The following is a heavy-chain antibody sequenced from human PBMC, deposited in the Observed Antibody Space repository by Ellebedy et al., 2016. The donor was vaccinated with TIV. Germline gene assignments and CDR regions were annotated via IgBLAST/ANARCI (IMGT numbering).Heavy chain of an antibody. Sequence: GGSLRLSCAASGFTFSDYYMSWIRQAPGKGLEWVSYISSIGDTIYYADSVKGRFTISRDNAMNSLYLQMNSLRPEDTAIYYCARDRLEWELCAVDVWGQGTTVTVSS. D-gene: IGHD1-26*01. CDR1: GFTFSDYY. V-gene: IGHV3-11*01. CDR2: ISSIGDTI. CDR3: ARDRLEWELCAVDV. J-gene: IGHJ6*02.